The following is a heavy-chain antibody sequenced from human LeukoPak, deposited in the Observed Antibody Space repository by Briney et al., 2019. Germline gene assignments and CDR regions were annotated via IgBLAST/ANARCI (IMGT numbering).Heavy chain of an antibody. CDR2: IYYSGST. D-gene: IGHD3-9*01. Sequence: SETLSPTCTVSGGSISSYYWSWIRQPPGKGLEWIGYIYYSGSTDYNPSLKSRVTISVDTSKNQFSLKLSSVTAADTAVYYCARGQPPYYDILTGYPTRPKYFDYWGQGTLVTVSS. J-gene: IGHJ4*02. V-gene: IGHV4-59*01. CDR3: ARGQPPYYDILTGYPTRPKYFDY. CDR1: GGSISSYY.